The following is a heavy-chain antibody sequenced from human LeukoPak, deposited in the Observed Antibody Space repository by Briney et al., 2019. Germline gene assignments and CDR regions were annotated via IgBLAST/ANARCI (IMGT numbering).Heavy chain of an antibody. CDR3: ARMVVPAAISVYYYYYMDV. V-gene: IGHV1-18*01. CDR1: GYTFTSYG. J-gene: IGHJ6*03. CDR2: ISAYNGNT. D-gene: IGHD2-2*02. Sequence: ASVTVSCKACGYTFTSYGISWVRQAPGQGLEWMGWISAYNGNTNYAQKLQGRVTMTTDTSTSTAYMELRSLRSDDTAVYYCARMVVPAAISVYYYYYMDVWGKGTTVTVSS.